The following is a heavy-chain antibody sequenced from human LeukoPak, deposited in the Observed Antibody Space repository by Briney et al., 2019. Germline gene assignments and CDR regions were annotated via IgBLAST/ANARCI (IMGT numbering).Heavy chain of an antibody. V-gene: IGHV4-59*12. CDR3: AREPGQWLVSGYFDY. D-gene: IGHD6-19*01. Sequence: SETLSLTCTVSGGSISSYYWSWIRQPPGKGLEWIGYIYYSGSTNYNPSLKSRVTISVDTSKNQFSLKLSSVTAADTAVYYCAREPGQWLVSGYFDYWGQGTLVTVSS. CDR1: GGSISSYY. J-gene: IGHJ4*02. CDR2: IYYSGST.